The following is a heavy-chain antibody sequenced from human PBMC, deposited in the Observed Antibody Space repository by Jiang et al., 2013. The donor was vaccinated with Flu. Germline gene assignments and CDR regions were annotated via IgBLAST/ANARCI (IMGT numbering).Heavy chain of an antibody. V-gene: IGHV4-59*01. CDR1: GGSISSYY. CDR2: IYYSGST. D-gene: IGHD6-19*01. CDR3: ARSVAGIRTRNDY. Sequence: LLKPSETLSLTCTVSGGSISSYYWSRIRQPPGKGLEWIGYIYYSGSTNYNPSLKSRVTISVDTSKNQFSLKLSSVTAADTAVYYCARSVAGIRTRNDYWGQGTLVTVSS. J-gene: IGHJ4*02.